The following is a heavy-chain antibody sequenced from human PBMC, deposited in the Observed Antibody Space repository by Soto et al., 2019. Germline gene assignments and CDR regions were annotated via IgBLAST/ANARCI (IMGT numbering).Heavy chain of an antibody. CDR3: ARSFIVVVTAIRSAFDI. J-gene: IGHJ3*02. CDR2: IIPIFGTA. D-gene: IGHD2-21*02. CDR1: GGTFSSYA. Sequence: SVKVSCKASGGTFSSYAISWVRQAPGQGLEWMGGIIPIFGTANYAQKFQGRVTITADESTSTAYMELSSLRSEDTAVYYCARSFIVVVTAIRSAFDIWGQGTMVTVSS. V-gene: IGHV1-69*13.